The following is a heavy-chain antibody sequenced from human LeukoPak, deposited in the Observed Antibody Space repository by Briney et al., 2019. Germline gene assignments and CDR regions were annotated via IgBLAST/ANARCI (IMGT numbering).Heavy chain of an antibody. V-gene: IGHV1-8*03. CDR2: MNPNSGNT. CDR1: GYTFTNYD. CDR3: ARGPGCISTSCPYYFDY. J-gene: IGHJ4*02. D-gene: IGHD2-2*01. Sequence: ASVTASYKASGYTFTNYDINWVRQATGQGLEGMGWMNPNSGNTGYAQKFQGRVTITRNTSISTAYMELSSLRSEDTAVYYCARGPGCISTSCPYYFDYWGQGTVVPVSS.